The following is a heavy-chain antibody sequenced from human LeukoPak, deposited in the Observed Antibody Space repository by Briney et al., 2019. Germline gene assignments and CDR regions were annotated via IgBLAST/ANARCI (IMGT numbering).Heavy chain of an antibody. Sequence: SETLSLTCTVSGGSISSYYWSWIRQPPGKGLEWIGYIYYSGSTNYNPSLKSRVTISEDTSKNQFSLKLSSVTAADTALYYCARGVEYSSSSGLGYWGQRTLVTVSS. CDR2: IYYSGST. J-gene: IGHJ4*02. CDR1: GGSISSYY. CDR3: ARGVEYSSSSGLGY. D-gene: IGHD6-6*01. V-gene: IGHV4-59*01.